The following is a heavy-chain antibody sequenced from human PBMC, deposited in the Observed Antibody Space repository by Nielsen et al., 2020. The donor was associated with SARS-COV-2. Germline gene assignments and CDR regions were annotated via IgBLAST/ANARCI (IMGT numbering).Heavy chain of an antibody. CDR3: AGSPKVPTMDLEY. D-gene: IGHD4/OR15-4a*01. CDR1: GFTFNRYP. Sequence: GSLRLSCTASGFTFNRYPMHWVRQAPGKGLEWVAVISYEGGTKYYADSVKGRFTISRDNFENTLYLQMHSLRADDTAIYFCAGSPKVPTMDLEYWGQGTLVTVSS. CDR2: ISYEGGTK. V-gene: IGHV3-30-3*01. J-gene: IGHJ4*02.